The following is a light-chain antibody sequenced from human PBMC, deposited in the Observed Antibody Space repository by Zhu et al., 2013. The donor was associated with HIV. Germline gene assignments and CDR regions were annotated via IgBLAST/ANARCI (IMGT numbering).Light chain of an antibody. Sequence: QSALTQPASVSGSPGQSITISCTGTSSDVGGYNYVSWYQHHPAKAPKLIIYEVSKRPSGVPDRFSGSKSGNTASLTISGLQAEDEADYYCQSYDSSLSGWVFGTGTKVTVL. CDR2: EVS. V-gene: IGLV2-14*01. CDR3: QSYDSSLSGWV. CDR1: SSDVGGYNY. J-gene: IGLJ1*01.